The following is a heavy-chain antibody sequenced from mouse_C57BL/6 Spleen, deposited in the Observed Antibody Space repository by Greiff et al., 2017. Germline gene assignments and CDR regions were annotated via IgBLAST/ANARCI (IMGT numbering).Heavy chain of an antibody. V-gene: IGHV1-15*01. Sequence: VQLQQSGAELVRPGASVTLSCKASGYTFTDYEMHWVKQTPVHGLEWIGAIDPETGGTAYKQKFKGKAILTADKSSSTAYMELRSLTSEDSAVYYCTRWDDGLYAMDYWGQGTSVTVSS. CDR1: GYTFTDYE. J-gene: IGHJ4*01. D-gene: IGHD2-3*01. CDR3: TRWDDGLYAMDY. CDR2: IDPETGGT.